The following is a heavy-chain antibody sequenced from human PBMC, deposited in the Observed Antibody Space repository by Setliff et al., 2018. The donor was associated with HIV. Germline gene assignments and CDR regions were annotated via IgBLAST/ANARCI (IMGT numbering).Heavy chain of an antibody. CDR2: IFYSGST. CDR3: ARDGRDGSGYRTFDY. Sequence: PSETLSLTCTVSGGSISSGDYYWTWIRQPPGEGLEWIGCIFYSGSTYYNPSLKSRVTISVDTSKNQFSLKLISVTAADTALYYCARDGRDGSGYRTFDYWGRGTLVTVSS. CDR1: GGSISSGDYY. D-gene: IGHD3-22*01. V-gene: IGHV4-30-4*08. J-gene: IGHJ4*02.